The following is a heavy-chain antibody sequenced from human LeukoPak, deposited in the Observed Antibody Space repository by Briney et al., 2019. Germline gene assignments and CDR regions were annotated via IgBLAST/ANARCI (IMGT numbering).Heavy chain of an antibody. CDR2: IIPIFGTA. V-gene: IGHV1-69*06. D-gene: IGHD3-22*01. J-gene: IGHJ4*02. CDR3: ARTLGYYDSSGYRFDY. CDR1: GGTFSSYA. Sequence: GASVKVSCKASGGTFSSYAISWVRQAPGQGLEWMGGIIPIFGTANYAQKFQGRVTITADKSTSTAYMELSSLRSEDTAVYYCARTLGYYDSSGYRFDYWGQGTLVTVSS.